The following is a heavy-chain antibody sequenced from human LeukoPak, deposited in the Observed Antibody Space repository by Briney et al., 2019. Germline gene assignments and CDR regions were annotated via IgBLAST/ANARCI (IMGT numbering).Heavy chain of an antibody. Sequence: GEALKISCKGSGYSFTSYWLGWVRQMPGKGLEWMGIIYPGDSDTRYSPSFQGQVTISADKSISTAYLQWSSLKASDTAMYYCASRHIADAFDIWGQGTMVTVSS. CDR2: IYPGDSDT. V-gene: IGHV5-51*01. CDR3: ASRHIADAFDI. J-gene: IGHJ3*02. CDR1: GYSFTSYW. D-gene: IGHD6-13*01.